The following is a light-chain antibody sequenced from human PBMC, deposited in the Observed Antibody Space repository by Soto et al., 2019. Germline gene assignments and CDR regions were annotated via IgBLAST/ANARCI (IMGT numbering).Light chain of an antibody. CDR2: DTT. V-gene: IGLV7-46*01. CDR1: TGAVTSGNY. Sequence: QAVVTQEPSLTVSPGGTVTLTCGSSTGAVTSGNYPYWFQKKPGQAPRTLIYDTTNKQSWTPARFSGSLLGGKAALTLAGAQTDDEADYYCLLSYSGTNWVFGGGTQLT. J-gene: IGLJ3*02. CDR3: LLSYSGTNWV.